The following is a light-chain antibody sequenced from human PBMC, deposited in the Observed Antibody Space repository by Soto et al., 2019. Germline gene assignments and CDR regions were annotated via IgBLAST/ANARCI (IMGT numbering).Light chain of an antibody. CDR2: GAS. CDR3: QQYNNWPRT. CDR1: QSVNTN. Sequence: EIVMTQSPATLSVSPGERATLSCRASQSVNTNLAWYQQKPGQAPRLLIYGASTRATGIPARFSGSGSGTEFTVTISSLQSEDLAVYYCQQYNNWPRTFGQGTKVEIK. J-gene: IGKJ1*01. V-gene: IGKV3-15*01.